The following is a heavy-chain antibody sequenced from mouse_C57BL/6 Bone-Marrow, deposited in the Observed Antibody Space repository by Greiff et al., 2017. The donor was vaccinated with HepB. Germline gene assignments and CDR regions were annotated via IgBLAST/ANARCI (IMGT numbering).Heavy chain of an antibody. CDR2: INPNNGGT. J-gene: IGHJ1*03. Sequence: EVQLQQSGPELVKPGASVKISCKASGYTFTDYYMNWVKQSHGKSLEWIGDINPNNGGTSYNQKFKGKATLTVDKSSSTAYMELRSLTSEDSAVYYCARREDYYGIYWYFDVWGTGTTVTVSS. V-gene: IGHV1-26*01. D-gene: IGHD1-1*01. CDR3: ARREDYYGIYWYFDV. CDR1: GYTFTDYY.